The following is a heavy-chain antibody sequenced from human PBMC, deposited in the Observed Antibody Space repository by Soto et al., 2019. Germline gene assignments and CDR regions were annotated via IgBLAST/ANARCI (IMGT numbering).Heavy chain of an antibody. D-gene: IGHD3-9*01. CDR2: INHSGTA. Sequence: QVHLEKWGAGLLNPSETLSLTCAVYGGSLSGYYWSWVRQSPGKRLEWIGEINHSGTANYNPSLKTRVTISADASKPHFSLRLTSGTAADSAIYYCASYHFLDLWTGSRHYMDVWSRGTTVTVSS. CDR3: ASYHFLDLWTGSRHYMDV. V-gene: IGHV4-34*02. CDR1: GGSLSGYY. J-gene: IGHJ6*03.